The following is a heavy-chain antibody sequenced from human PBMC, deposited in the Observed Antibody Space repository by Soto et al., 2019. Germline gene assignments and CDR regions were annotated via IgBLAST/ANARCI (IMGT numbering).Heavy chain of an antibody. CDR3: ARGRFLRGYCSGGSCYSSWFDP. J-gene: IGHJ5*02. V-gene: IGHV4-34*01. D-gene: IGHD2-15*01. CDR2: INHSGST. CDR1: GGSLSGYY. Sequence: PSETLSLACAVYGGSLSGYYWSWIRQPPGKVLEWIGEINHSGSTNYNPSLKSRVTISVDTSKNQFSLKLSSVTAADTAVYYCARGRFLRGYCSGGSCYSSWFDPWGQGTLVTVSS.